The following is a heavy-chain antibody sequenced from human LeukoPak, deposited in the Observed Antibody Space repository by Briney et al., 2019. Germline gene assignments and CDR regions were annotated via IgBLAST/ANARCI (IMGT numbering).Heavy chain of an antibody. CDR1: GGSISSGDYY. D-gene: IGHD1-26*01. Sequence: SETLSLTCTVSGGSISSGDYYWSWIRQPPGKGLEWIGYIYYSGSTYYNPSLKSRVTISVDTSKNQFSLKLSSVTAADTAVYYCARNSGSLPYYYYYYMDLWGKGTTVTVSS. V-gene: IGHV4-30-4*08. J-gene: IGHJ6*03. CDR3: ARNSGSLPYYYYYYMDL. CDR2: IYYSGST.